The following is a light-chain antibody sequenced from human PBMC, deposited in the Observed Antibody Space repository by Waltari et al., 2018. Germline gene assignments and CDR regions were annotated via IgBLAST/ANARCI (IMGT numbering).Light chain of an antibody. CDR3: QVWDSGSDHYV. Sequence: SYVLTQPPSVSVAPGQTARISCDGNNIGSKNVHWYQQKPGQAPVLVVYDDGDRPSGIPELFCGSNAGNTATLTISRVDAGDEADYYCQVWDSGSDHYVFGTVTKVTVL. J-gene: IGLJ1*01. CDR1: NIGSKN. V-gene: IGLV3-21*02. CDR2: DDG.